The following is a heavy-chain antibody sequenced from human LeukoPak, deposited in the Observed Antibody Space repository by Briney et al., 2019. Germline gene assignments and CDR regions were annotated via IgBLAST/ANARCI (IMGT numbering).Heavy chain of an antibody. CDR1: GGSISSGSYY. Sequence: SQTLSLTCTVSGGSISSGSYYWSWIRQPPGKGLEWIGSIFHSGSTYYSTSLKSRVTILVDTSKNQFSLKLSSVTAADTAAYYCARSDHYSTDYWGQGTLVTVSS. CDR2: IFHSGST. V-gene: IGHV4-61*02. D-gene: IGHD4-11*01. J-gene: IGHJ4*02. CDR3: ARSDHYSTDY.